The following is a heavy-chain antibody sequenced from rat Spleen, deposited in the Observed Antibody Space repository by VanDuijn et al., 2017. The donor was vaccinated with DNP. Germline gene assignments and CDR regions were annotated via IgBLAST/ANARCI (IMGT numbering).Heavy chain of an antibody. D-gene: IGHD1-2*01. Sequence: EVQLVESGGGLVQPGRSLKLSCAASGFTFSDYYMAWVRQAPAKGLEWVASITKGGGSLYYRDSVKGRFTISRDNAESTLFLQMDSLRSEDTATYYCTTEGFSAIYNWFAYWGRGTLVTVSS. V-gene: IGHV5-20*01. CDR2: ITKGGGSL. J-gene: IGHJ3*01. CDR3: TTEGFSAIYNWFAY. CDR1: GFTFSDYY.